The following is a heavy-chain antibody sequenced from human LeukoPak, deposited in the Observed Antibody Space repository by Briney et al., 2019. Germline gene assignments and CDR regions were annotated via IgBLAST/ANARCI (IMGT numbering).Heavy chain of an antibody. CDR2: ISWNSGSI. V-gene: IGHV3-9*01. D-gene: IGHD6-13*01. CDR3: AKAWGQQQLFGNLDY. CDR1: GFTFDDYA. Sequence: PGGSLRLSCAASGFTFDDYAMHWVRQAPGKGLEWVSGISWNSGSIGYADSVKGRFTISRDNAKNSLYLQMNSLRAEDTALYYCAKAWGQQQLFGNLDYWGQGTLVTVSS. J-gene: IGHJ4*02.